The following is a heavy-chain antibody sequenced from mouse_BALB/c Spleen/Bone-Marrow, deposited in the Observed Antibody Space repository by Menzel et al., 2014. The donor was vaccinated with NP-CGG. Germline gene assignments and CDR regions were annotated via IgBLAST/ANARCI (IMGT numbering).Heavy chain of an antibody. D-gene: IGHD1-1*01. J-gene: IGHJ1*01. CDR3: ARVYGWYFDV. V-gene: IGHV5-6-3*01. Sequence: DVKLVESGGDLVQPGGSLKLSCVASGFTFSSYGMSWVRQTPDKRLELVATINNNGGSTYYPDSVKGQFTISRDNAKNTLYLQMSSLKSEDTAMYYCARVYGWYFDVWGAGTTVTVSS. CDR1: GFTFSSYG. CDR2: INNNGGST.